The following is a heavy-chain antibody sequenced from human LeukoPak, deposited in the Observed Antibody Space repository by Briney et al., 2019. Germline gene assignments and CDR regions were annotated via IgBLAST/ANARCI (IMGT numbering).Heavy chain of an antibody. CDR1: GFTVSSNY. J-gene: IGHJ3*02. V-gene: IGHV3-53*01. CDR3: ARGVDEGAFDI. Sequence: GGSLRLSCAASGFTVSSNYMSWVRQALGKGLEWVSVIYSGGSTYYADSVKGRFTISRDNSKNTLYLQMNSLRAEGTAVYYCARGVDEGAFDIWGQGTMVTVSS. CDR2: IYSGGST.